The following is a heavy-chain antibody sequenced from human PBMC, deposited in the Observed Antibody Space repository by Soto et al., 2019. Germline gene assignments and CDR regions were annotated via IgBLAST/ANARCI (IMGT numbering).Heavy chain of an antibody. CDR1: GGSISSDY. CDR3: ARLGSYCSGGRCYAWFDP. Sequence: QVQLQESGPGLVKPSETLSLTCTVSGGSISSDYWSWIRQPPGKGLEWIGYIYYSGSTNYNPSLKGRVTISVDTAKNQFSLKLRSVTAAATAVYYCARLGSYCSGGRCYAWFDPWGQGTLVPVSS. J-gene: IGHJ5*02. V-gene: IGHV4-59*08. D-gene: IGHD2-15*01. CDR2: IYYSGST.